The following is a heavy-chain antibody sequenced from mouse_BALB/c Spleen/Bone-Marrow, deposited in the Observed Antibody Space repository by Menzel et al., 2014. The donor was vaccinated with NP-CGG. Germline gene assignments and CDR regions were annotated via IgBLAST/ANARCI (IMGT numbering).Heavy chain of an antibody. CDR3: ARGRDYFDY. CDR1: GYSITSDYA. J-gene: IGHJ2*01. CDR2: IGYSGST. V-gene: IGHV3-2*02. Sequence: EVQLQQSGPGLVKPSQSLSLTCTATGYSITSDYAWNWIRQFPGNKLEWMGYIGYSGSTSYNPSLKSRISITRDTSKNQFVLQLNSVTTEDTATYYCARGRDYFDYWGQGTTLTVSS.